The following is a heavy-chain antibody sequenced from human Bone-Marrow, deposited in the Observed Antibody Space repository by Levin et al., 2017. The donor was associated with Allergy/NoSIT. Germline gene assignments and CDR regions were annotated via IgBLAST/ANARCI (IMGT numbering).Heavy chain of an antibody. D-gene: IGHD3-10*01. CDR3: ARRHGSGNSYYFDY. CDR1: GFTLSSSW. Sequence: LSLTCAASGFTLSSSWMHWVRQAPGKGLVWVSRINGDGSSATYADSVEGRFTISRDNAKNTLYLQMNSLRAEDTAVYYCARRHGSGNSYYFDYWGQGTLVTVSS. V-gene: IGHV3-74*01. J-gene: IGHJ4*02. CDR2: INGDGSSA.